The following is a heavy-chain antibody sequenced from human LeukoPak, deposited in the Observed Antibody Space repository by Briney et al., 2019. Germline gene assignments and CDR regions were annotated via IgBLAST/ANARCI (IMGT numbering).Heavy chain of an antibody. D-gene: IGHD3-10*01. CDR2: ISAYNGNT. J-gene: IGHJ6*02. V-gene: IGHV1-18*01. Sequence: ASVKVSCKASGYTFASYGISWVRQAPGQGLEWMGWISAYNGNTNYAQKLQGRVTMTTDTSTSTAYMELRSLRSDDTAVYYCARMGSVLLWFGELNEDYYGMDVWGQGTTVTVSS. CDR3: ARMGSVLLWFGELNEDYYGMDV. CDR1: GYTFASYG.